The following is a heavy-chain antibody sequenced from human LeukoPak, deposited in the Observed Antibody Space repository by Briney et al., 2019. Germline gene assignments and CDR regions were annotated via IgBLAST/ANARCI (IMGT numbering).Heavy chain of an antibody. V-gene: IGHV3-21*01. D-gene: IGHD1-26*01. CDR3: ARSRSMSKNDKNLRY. Sequence: PGGSLRLSCAASGFTFSSYSMNWVRQAPGKGLEWVSSISSSSSYIYYAASVAGRFTISTDAAQNSLYLQMDSLRAEDTATYYCARSRSMSKNDKNLRYWGQGTLVTVSS. J-gene: IGHJ4*02. CDR2: ISSSSSYI. CDR1: GFTFSSYS.